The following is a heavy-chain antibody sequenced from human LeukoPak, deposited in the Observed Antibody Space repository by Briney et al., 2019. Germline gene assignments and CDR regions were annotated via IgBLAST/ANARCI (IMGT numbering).Heavy chain of an antibody. J-gene: IGHJ5*02. CDR2: IYSGGST. Sequence: PGGSLRLSCAASGFTVSSNYMSWVRQAPGKGLEWVSVIYSGGSTYYADSVKGRFTISRDNSKNTLYLQMNSLRAEDTAVYYCARELDRLSSTGTGWFDPWGQGTLVTVSS. D-gene: IGHD6-13*01. CDR3: ARELDRLSSTGTGWFDP. CDR1: GFTVSSNY. V-gene: IGHV3-53*01.